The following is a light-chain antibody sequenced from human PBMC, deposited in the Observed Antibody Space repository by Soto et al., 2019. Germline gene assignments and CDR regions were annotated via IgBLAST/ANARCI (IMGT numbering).Light chain of an antibody. CDR2: AAS. Sequence: EVVLTQSPGTVSLSPGERATLPCRASQSVTSNDLAWYQQKPGQAPRLLIYAASSRATGIPDRFSGSGSGTDFTLSISRLEPEDFAVYYCHQYGSSITWTFGQGTKVEIK. CDR1: QSVTSND. J-gene: IGKJ1*01. V-gene: IGKV3-20*01. CDR3: HQYGSSITWT.